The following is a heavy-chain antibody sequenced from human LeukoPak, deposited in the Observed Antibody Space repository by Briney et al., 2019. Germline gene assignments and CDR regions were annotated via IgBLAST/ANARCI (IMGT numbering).Heavy chain of an antibody. D-gene: IGHD6-13*01. CDR1: GYTFTSYA. CDR3: ARDQSSSPSDY. CDR2: INAGNGNT. J-gene: IGHJ4*02. Sequence: GASVKVSCKASGYTFTSYAMHWVRQAPGQRLEWMGWINAGNGNTKYSQKFQGRVAITRDTSASTAYMELSSLRSEDTAVYYCARDQSSSPSDYWGQGTLVTVSS. V-gene: IGHV1-3*01.